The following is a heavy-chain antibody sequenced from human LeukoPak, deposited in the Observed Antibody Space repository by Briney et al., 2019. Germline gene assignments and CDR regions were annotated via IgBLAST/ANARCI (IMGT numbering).Heavy chain of an antibody. CDR1: GGSFSGYY. J-gene: IGHJ4*02. CDR2: INHSGST. D-gene: IGHD2-8*01. Sequence: SETLSLTCAVYGGSFSGYYWSWIRQPPGKGLEWIGEINHSGSTNYNPSLKSRVTISVDTSKNQFSLKLSSVTAADTAVYYCASKRWGYCTNGVCPRGYSYGYYGYWGQGTLVTVSS. V-gene: IGHV4-34*01. CDR3: ASKRWGYCTNGVCPRGYSYGYYGY.